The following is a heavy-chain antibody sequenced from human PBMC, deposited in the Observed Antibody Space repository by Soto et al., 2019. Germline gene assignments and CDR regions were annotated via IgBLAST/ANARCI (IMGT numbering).Heavy chain of an antibody. CDR1: GFTFSSYA. CDR2: ISGSGGNT. V-gene: IGHV3-23*01. Sequence: GGSLRLSCTASGFTFSSYAMSWVRQAPGKGLEWVSAISGSGGNTYYADSVKGRFTISRDNSKNTPYLQMNSLRAEDTAVYYCAKERSSGWSFDYWGQGSLVTVSS. CDR3: AKERSSGWSFDY. D-gene: IGHD6-19*01. J-gene: IGHJ4*02.